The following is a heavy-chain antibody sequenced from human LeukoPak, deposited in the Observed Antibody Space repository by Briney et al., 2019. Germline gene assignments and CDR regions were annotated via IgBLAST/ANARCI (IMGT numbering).Heavy chain of an antibody. D-gene: IGHD4-17*01. CDR2: INPSGGST. J-gene: IGHJ4*02. Sequence: ASVKVSCKASGYTFTSYAMNWVRQAPGQGLEWMGIINPSGGSTSYAQKFQGRVTMTRDTSTSTVYMELSSLRSEDTAVYYCARGRGTTVTPKVNWGQGTLVTVSS. V-gene: IGHV1-46*01. CDR3: ARGRGTTVTPKVN. CDR1: GYTFTSYA.